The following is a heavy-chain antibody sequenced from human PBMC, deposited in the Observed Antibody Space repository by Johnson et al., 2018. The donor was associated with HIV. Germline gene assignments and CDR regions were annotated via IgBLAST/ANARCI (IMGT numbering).Heavy chain of an antibody. Sequence: QVQLVESGGGVVQPGRSLRLSCAASGFTFSSYPMHWVRQAPGKGLEWVAVISYDGSNRYYADSVKGRFTISRDNSKNSLYLQMNSLRAEDTALYYCARVGRYSDSSGYYTDAFDIWGQGTMVTVSS. CDR1: GFTFSSYP. CDR2: ISYDGSNR. CDR3: ARVGRYSDSSGYYTDAFDI. D-gene: IGHD3-22*01. V-gene: IGHV3-30*04. J-gene: IGHJ3*02.